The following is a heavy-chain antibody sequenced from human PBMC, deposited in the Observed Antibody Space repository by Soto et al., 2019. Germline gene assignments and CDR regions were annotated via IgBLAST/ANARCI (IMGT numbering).Heavy chain of an antibody. CDR1: GYTFSSSG. Sequence: ASVKVSCKTSGYTFSSSGISWVRQAPGQGLEWMGWINTDNGNTNYAQNLQGRVTMTTDTSTSTTYMELRSLRSDDTAVYYCARVRYYDMAIPDYWGQGTLVTVSS. CDR2: INTDNGNT. J-gene: IGHJ4*02. CDR3: ARVRYYDMAIPDY. D-gene: IGHD3-9*01. V-gene: IGHV1-18*01.